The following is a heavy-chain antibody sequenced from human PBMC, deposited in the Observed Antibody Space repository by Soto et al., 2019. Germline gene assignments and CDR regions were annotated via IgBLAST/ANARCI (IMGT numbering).Heavy chain of an antibody. CDR2: ISGSGDST. V-gene: IGHV3-23*01. J-gene: IGHJ4*02. Sequence: EVQLLDSGGGLVQPGGSLRLSCAASGFTFSSYAMNWVRQAPGKGLEWVSVISGSGDSTYSADSVKGRFTISRDNSKNTLYLQMNSLRTEDTAAYYCARRGPGTYFDYWGQGTLVTVSS. CDR3: ARRGPGTYFDY. CDR1: GFTFSSYA. D-gene: IGHD6-13*01.